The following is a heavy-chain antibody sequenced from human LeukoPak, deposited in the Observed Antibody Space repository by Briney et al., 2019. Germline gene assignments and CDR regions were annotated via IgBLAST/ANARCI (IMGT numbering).Heavy chain of an antibody. V-gene: IGHV1-69*10. CDR3: ARVASISVAGTRPYYMDV. D-gene: IGHD6-19*01. Sequence: ASVKVSCKTSGDILTSYGISWVRQAPGQGLEWMGGIIATLGTTNYAQKFQGRVTIDADKSTSIAYMELNNLRSEDTAVYYCARVASISVAGTRPYYMDVWGQGTTVTVSS. J-gene: IGHJ6*03. CDR2: IIATLGTT. CDR1: GDILTSYG.